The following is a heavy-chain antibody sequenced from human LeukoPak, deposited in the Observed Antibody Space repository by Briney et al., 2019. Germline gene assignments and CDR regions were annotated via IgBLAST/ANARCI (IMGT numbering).Heavy chain of an antibody. CDR2: ITGDGRST. D-gene: IGHD3-22*01. J-gene: IGHJ4*02. CDR3: AKRSYDSSGPTD. Sequence: PGGPLSPSCAASGFTFHLYAMHWVRRAPGKGLELVSLITGDGRSTYYADSVKGRFTISRDNSKNSLYLQMNSLRTEDTALYYCAKRSYDSSGPTDWGQGTLVTVSS. V-gene: IGHV3-43*02. CDR1: GFTFHLYA.